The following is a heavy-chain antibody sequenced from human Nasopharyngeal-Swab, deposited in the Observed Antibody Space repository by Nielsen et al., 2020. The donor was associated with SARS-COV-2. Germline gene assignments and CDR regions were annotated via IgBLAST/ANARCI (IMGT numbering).Heavy chain of an antibody. D-gene: IGHD3-10*01. CDR1: GFTFSSYG. V-gene: IGHV3-33*06. CDR3: AKDIVRGVMDAFDI. J-gene: IGHJ3*02. CDR2: IWYDGGNK. Sequence: GGSLRLSCAASGFTFSSYGMHWVRQAPGKGLEWVAVIWYDGGNKYYADSVKGRFTISRDNSKSTLYLQMNSLRAEDTAVYYCAKDIVRGVMDAFDIWGQGTMVTVSS.